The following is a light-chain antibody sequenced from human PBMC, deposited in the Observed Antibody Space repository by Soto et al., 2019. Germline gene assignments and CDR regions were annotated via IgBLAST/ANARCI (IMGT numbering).Light chain of an antibody. CDR1: QSVSSY. J-gene: IGKJ4*01. CDR2: DAS. V-gene: IGKV3-11*01. Sequence: EIVLTQSPATLSLSPGERATLSCRASQSVSSYLAWYQQKPGQAPRLLIYDASNRATVIPARFSGSGSGTYFTLTISRLAPEDFAVYYCQQRSNWLTFGGGTKVEIK. CDR3: QQRSNWLT.